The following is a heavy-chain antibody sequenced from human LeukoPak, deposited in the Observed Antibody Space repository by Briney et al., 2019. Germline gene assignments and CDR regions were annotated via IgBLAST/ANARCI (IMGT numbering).Heavy chain of an antibody. Sequence: AASAKVSCTASGGTFSSYAISWVRQAPGQGLEWMGGIIPIFGTANYAQKFQGRVTITADESTSTAYMELSSLRSEDTAVYYCARDRSPGIAAAGTAFDYWGQGTLVTVSS. CDR1: GGTFSSYA. CDR3: ARDRSPGIAAAGTAFDY. V-gene: IGHV1-69*01. J-gene: IGHJ4*02. CDR2: IIPIFGTA. D-gene: IGHD6-13*01.